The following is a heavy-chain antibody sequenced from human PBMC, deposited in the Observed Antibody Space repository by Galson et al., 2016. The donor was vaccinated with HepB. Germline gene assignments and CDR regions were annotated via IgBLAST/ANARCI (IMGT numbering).Heavy chain of an antibody. V-gene: IGHV4-31*03. CDR1: GDSISGGGHA. Sequence: TLSLTCTVSGDSISGGGHAWTWIRQHPGKGLEWIGYLYYNGDTYSNPTLKSRVIISVDPSKNQFSLKLSSVTAADTAVYYCARDLYYGSANYFYPRFNCHGMDVWGQGTPVTVSS. J-gene: IGHJ6*02. D-gene: IGHD3-10*01. CDR2: LYYNGDT. CDR3: ARDLYYGSANYFYPRFNCHGMDV.